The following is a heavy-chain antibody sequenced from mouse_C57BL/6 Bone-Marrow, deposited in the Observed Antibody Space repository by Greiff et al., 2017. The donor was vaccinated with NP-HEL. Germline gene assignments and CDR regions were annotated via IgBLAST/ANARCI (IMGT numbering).Heavy chain of an antibody. CDR2: ISSGSSTI. J-gene: IGHJ2*01. V-gene: IGHV5-17*01. CDR1: GFTFSDYG. D-gene: IGHD1-1*01. Sequence: EVHLVESGGGLVKPGGSLKLSCAASGFTFSDYGMHWVRQAPEKGLEWVAYISSGSSTIYYADTVKGRFTISRDNAKNTLFLQMTSLRSEDTAMYYCAITTVVAIDYWGQGTTLTVSS. CDR3: AITTVVAIDY.